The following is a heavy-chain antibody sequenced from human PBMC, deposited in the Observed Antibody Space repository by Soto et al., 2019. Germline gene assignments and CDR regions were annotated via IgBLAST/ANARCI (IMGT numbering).Heavy chain of an antibody. CDR1: GFTVRSYG. Sequence: QVQLVESGGGVVQPGRSLRLSCAASGFTVRSYGIHWVRQAPGKGLEWVAMIWYDGSKKYYVDSVKGRFTISRDNSKNTLYLQMSSLRDEDTAVYYCARGWGSSSSYFDYWGQGTLVTVSS. V-gene: IGHV3-33*01. J-gene: IGHJ4*02. CDR2: IWYDGSKK. CDR3: ARGWGSSSSYFDY. D-gene: IGHD6-6*01.